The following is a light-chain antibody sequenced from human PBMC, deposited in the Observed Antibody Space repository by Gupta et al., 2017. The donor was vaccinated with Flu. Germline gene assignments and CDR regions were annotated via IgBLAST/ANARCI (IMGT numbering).Light chain of an antibody. CDR2: EVS. V-gene: IGLV2-14*01. CDR3: SSYTSSSTLYV. Sequence: QSALTQPASVSGSPGQSITISCTGTSSDVGGYNNVSWYQQHPGKAPKLMIYEVSNRPSGVSNRFSGSKSGNTASLTISVLQAEDETDFYCSSYTSSSTLYVFGTGTKVTVL. CDR1: SSDVGGYNN. J-gene: IGLJ1*01.